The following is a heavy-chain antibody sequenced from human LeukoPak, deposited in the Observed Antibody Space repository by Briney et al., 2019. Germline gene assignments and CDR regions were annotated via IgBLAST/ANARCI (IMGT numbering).Heavy chain of an antibody. D-gene: IGHD3-22*01. Sequence: GGSLSFSCAASGITGSSNYMSWLRQAPGKRLEWVSVIYSGGSTYYADSVKGRFTISRDNSKNTLYLQMNSLRAEATAVYYCASNYYDSSGYYYGIDAFDIWGQGTMVTVSS. CDR1: GITGSSNY. CDR3: ASNYYDSSGYYYGIDAFDI. J-gene: IGHJ3*02. CDR2: IYSGGST. V-gene: IGHV3-53*01.